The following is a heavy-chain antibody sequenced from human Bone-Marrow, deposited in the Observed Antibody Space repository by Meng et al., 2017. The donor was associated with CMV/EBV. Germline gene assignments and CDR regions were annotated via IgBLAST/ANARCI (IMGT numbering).Heavy chain of an antibody. CDR2: ISISDGGT. J-gene: IGHJ4*02. Sequence: GESLKISCAASGFSFGSNAMSWVRQAPGKGLEWVSTISISDGGTYYADSVKGRFTISRDNSKNTLYLQMNSRRAEDTAVYYCAKDMGNTSCYINWGQGTLVTGSS. CDR1: GFSFGSNA. D-gene: IGHD2-2*01. CDR3: AKDMGNTSCYIN. V-gene: IGHV3-23*01.